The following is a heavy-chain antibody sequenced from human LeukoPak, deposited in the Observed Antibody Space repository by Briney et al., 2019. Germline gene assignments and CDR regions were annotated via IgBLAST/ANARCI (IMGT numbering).Heavy chain of an antibody. V-gene: IGHV4-39*07. CDR1: GGSVSSSNNY. CDR2: ISYTGTT. CDR3: SRRIHYGSGRYGVDV. Sequence: SETLSLTCSVSGGSVSSSNNYWGWIRLPPGKGLEWIGTISYTGTTYYSPSLKSRVTISMDTSKNQFSLRVSSVTAADTAVYYCSRRIHYGSGRYGVDVWGQGTTVTVSS. D-gene: IGHD3-10*01. J-gene: IGHJ6*02.